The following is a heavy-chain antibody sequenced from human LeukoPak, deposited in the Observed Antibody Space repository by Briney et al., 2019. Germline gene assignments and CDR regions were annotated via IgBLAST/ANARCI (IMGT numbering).Heavy chain of an antibody. D-gene: IGHD3-22*01. J-gene: IGHJ4*02. CDR1: GFTFSSYA. CDR2: ISGSGGST. Sequence: GGSLRLSCAASGFTFSSYAMSWVRQAPGKGLEWVSGISGSGGSTHYADSVKGRFTISRDNSKNTLYLQMNSLRAEDMAVYFCAKLDYYDTHWGQGTLVTVSS. CDR3: AKLDYYDTH. V-gene: IGHV3-23*01.